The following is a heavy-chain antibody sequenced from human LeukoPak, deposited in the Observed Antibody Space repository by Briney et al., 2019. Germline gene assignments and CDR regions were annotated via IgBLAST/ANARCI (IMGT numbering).Heavy chain of an antibody. CDR2: IYYSGST. CDR1: GGSISSCY. D-gene: IGHD3-22*01. J-gene: IGHJ4*02. Sequence: SETLSLTCTVSGGSISSCYWSSIRQPPGKGMEWIGYIYYSGSTNYNPSLKSRVTISVDTSKNQFSLKLSSVTAADTAVYYCARDGSGYPLDYWGQGTLVTVSS. V-gene: IGHV4-59*01. CDR3: ARDGSGYPLDY.